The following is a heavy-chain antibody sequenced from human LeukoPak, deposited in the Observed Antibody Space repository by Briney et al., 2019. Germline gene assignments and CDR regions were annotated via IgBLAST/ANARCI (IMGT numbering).Heavy chain of an antibody. CDR2: INHSGST. J-gene: IGHJ4*02. CDR3: ARDCSSSSCYLDY. D-gene: IGHD2-2*01. CDR1: GGSFNGYY. V-gene: IGHV4-34*01. Sequence: SETLSLTCAVYGGSFNGYYWSWIRQPPGKGLEWMGEINHSGSTNYNPSLKSRVTISVDTSKNQFSLKLNSVTAADTAVYYCARDCSSSSCYLDYWGQGTLVTVSS.